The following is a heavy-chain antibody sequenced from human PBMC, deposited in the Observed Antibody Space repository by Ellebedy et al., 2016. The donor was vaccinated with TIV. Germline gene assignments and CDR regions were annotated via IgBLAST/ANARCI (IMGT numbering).Heavy chain of an antibody. D-gene: IGHD6-25*01. Sequence: GGSLRLXXAASGFTFSSYGMHWVRQAPGKGLEWVAVISYDGSNKYYADSVKGRFTISRDNSKNTLYLQMNSLRAEDTAVYYCARDGRRAFDIWGQGTMVTVSS. J-gene: IGHJ3*02. CDR2: ISYDGSNK. CDR3: ARDGRRAFDI. V-gene: IGHV3-30*03. CDR1: GFTFSSYG.